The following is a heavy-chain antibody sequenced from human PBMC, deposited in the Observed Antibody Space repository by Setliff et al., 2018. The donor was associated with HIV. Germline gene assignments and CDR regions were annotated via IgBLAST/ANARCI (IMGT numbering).Heavy chain of an antibody. CDR3: AKDHGPPDSNFWIDPLYMDV. Sequence: ASVKVSCKASQSLVTHYHLHWVRRAPGQGLEWMGRIDPQNAGTNFPQKFQGRVTMTRDTSISTAYMELSRLRSDDTAVYYCAKDHGPPDSNFWIDPLYMDVWGKGTTVTVSS. CDR2: IDPQNAGT. CDR1: QSLVTHYH. J-gene: IGHJ6*03. V-gene: IGHV1-2*06. D-gene: IGHD3-3*01.